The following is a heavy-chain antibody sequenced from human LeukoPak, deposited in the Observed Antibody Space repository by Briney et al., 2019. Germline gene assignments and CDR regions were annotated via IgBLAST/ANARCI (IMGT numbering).Heavy chain of an antibody. CDR3: ARSPYCSSTSCLISFDY. CDR1: GGSFSGYY. J-gene: IGHJ4*02. D-gene: IGHD2-2*01. Sequence: SETLSLTCAVYGGSFSGYYWSWIRQPPGKGLEWIGEINHSGSTNYNPSLKSRVTISVDTSKNQFSLKLSSVTAADTAVYYCARSPYCSSTSCLISFDYRGQGTLVTVSS. CDR2: INHSGST. V-gene: IGHV4-34*01.